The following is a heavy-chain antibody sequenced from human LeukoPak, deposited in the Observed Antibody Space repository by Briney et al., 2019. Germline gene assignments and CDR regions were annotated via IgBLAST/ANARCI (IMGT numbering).Heavy chain of an antibody. D-gene: IGHD5-18*01. V-gene: IGHV3-7*05. CDR2: IKQDGSEK. CDR1: GFTFSNYW. CDR3: SLKYNNGGLY. Sequence: GSLRLSCAASGFTFSNYWMNWVRQAPGKGLEWVANIKQDGSEKYYVDSVKGRFTISRDNAKNSLYLQMNSLRAEDTAVYYCSLKYNNGGLYWGQGTLVTVSS. J-gene: IGHJ4*02.